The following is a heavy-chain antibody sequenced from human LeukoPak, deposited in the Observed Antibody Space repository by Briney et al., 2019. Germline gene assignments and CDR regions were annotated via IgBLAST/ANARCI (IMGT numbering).Heavy chain of an antibody. J-gene: IGHJ4*02. CDR1: GFNFSSYG. V-gene: IGHV3-23*01. CDR2: ISGGGSST. CDR3: AKEGRRTSVTTPDF. D-gene: IGHD4-17*01. Sequence: GGSLRLSCVTSGFNFSSYGITWVRQAPGKGLEWVSAISGGGSSTYYADSVKGRFTISRDNSKDTLYLQMSSLRVEDTALYFCAKEGRRTSVTTPDFWGQGTLVTVSS.